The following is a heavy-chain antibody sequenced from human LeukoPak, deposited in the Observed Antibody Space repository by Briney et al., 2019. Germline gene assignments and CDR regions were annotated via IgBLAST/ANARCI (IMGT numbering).Heavy chain of an antibody. J-gene: IGHJ6*03. CDR1: GFTFSSYG. D-gene: IGHD3-10*01. CDR3: AKDLEVRASYYYYMDV. CDR2: IRYDGSNK. Sequence: GSLRLSCAASGFTFSSYGMHWVRQAPGKGLEWVAFIRYDGSNKYYADSVKGRFTISRDNSKNTLYLQMNSLRAEDTAVYYCAKDLEVRASYYYYMDVWGKGTTVTISS. V-gene: IGHV3-30*02.